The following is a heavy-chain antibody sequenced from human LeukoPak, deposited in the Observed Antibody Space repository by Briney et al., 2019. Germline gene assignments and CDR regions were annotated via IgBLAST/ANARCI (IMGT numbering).Heavy chain of an antibody. D-gene: IGHD3-9*01. CDR3: ARDILTGSQSRFQH. CDR2: ISSSSSTI. Sequence: GGSLRLSCAASGFTFSSYSMTWVRQAPGKGLEWVSYISSSSSTIYYADSVKGRFTISRDNAKNSLYLQMNSLRAEDTAVYCCARDILTGSQSRFQHWGQGTLVTVSS. V-gene: IGHV3-48*04. CDR1: GFTFSSYS. J-gene: IGHJ1*01.